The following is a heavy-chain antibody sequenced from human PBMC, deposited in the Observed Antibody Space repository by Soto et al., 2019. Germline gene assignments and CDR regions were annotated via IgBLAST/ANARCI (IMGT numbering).Heavy chain of an antibody. Sequence: EVQLVESGGGLVQPGGSLKLSCAASGFTFSGSAMHWVRQASGKGLEWVGRIRSKANSYATAYAASVKGRFPISRDDSKNTAYLQMNSLKTEDTAVYYCTRLPTYDSSGGEDFDYWGQGTLVTVSS. CDR3: TRLPTYDSSGGEDFDY. CDR1: GFTFSGSA. D-gene: IGHD3-22*01. CDR2: IRSKANSYAT. J-gene: IGHJ4*02. V-gene: IGHV3-73*02.